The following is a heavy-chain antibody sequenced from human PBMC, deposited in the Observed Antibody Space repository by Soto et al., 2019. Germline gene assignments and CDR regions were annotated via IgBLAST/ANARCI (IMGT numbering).Heavy chain of an antibody. CDR3: ARASSSWYVGWFDP. CDR2: TYYRSKWYN. D-gene: IGHD6-13*01. J-gene: IGHJ5*02. V-gene: IGHV6-1*01. CDR1: GDSVSSNSAA. Sequence: SQTLSLTCAISGDSVSSNSAAWNWIRQSPSRGLEWLGRTYYRSKWYNDYAVSVKSRITINPDTFNNQFSLQLNSVTPEDTAVYYCARASSSWYVGWFDPWGQGTLVTVSS.